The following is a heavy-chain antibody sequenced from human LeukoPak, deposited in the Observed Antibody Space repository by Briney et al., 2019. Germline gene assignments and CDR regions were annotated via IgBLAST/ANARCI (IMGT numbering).Heavy chain of an antibody. CDR3: AREHIVVLPAAMSTTYYYYGMDV. Sequence: ASVKVSCKASGYTFTGYYMHWVRQAPGQGLEWMGWINPASGDTNYAQKCQGRVTMTRDTSISTAYMELSRLRSDDTAVYYCAREHIVVLPAAMSTTYYYYGMDVWGQGTTVTVSS. CDR2: INPASGDT. D-gene: IGHD2-2*01. CDR1: GYTFTGYY. J-gene: IGHJ6*02. V-gene: IGHV1-2*02.